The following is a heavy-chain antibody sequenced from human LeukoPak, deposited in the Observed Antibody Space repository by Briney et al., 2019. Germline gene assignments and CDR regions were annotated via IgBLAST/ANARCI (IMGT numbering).Heavy chain of an antibody. Sequence: SGETVTLSCAACGFSVRSNYMICLPLAPGKGLVGVSLLHVDGTTNYAQSVQGRFTISTDTSKNTLYLQMNRLRADDTAVYYCAGRRNEPAAYDDWGQGTLVTVSS. CDR3: AGRRNEPAAYDD. V-gene: IGHV3-66*02. CDR1: GFSVRSNY. J-gene: IGHJ4*02. CDR2: LHVDGTT. D-gene: IGHD2-2*01.